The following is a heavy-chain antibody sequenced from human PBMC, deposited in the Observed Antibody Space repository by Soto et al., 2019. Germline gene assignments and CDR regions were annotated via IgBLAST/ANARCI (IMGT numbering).Heavy chain of an antibody. CDR2: IYYTGST. V-gene: IGHV4-59*01. CDR1: GGSMSSNY. Sequence: SETLSLTCTVSGGSMSSNYWTWIRQSPGKGLEWIGYIYYTGSTKYNPSLKSRVTRSLDASKNQFSLRLTSVTSADTAVYYCARGGSYGDFFDYWGQGAQVTVSS. J-gene: IGHJ4*02. CDR3: ARGGSYGDFFDY. D-gene: IGHD4-17*01.